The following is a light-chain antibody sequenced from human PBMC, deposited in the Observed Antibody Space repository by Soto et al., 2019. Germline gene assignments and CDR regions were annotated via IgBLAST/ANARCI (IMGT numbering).Light chain of an antibody. CDR1: QTVSTNY. V-gene: IGKV3-20*01. J-gene: IGKJ1*01. CDR2: GAS. Sequence: EIVLTQSPGTLSLSPGERATLSCRSSQTVSTNYLAWYQQKPGQAPRLIIYGASKRATGIPDRFSGSGSGTDCTLTISRLEPEDVAVYCCQQYGSSPRTFGQGTKVDIK. CDR3: QQYGSSPRT.